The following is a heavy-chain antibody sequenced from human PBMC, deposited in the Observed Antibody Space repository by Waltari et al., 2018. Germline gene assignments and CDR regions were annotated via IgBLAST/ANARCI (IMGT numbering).Heavy chain of an antibody. J-gene: IGHJ4*02. CDR3: ATGRGLPY. CDR2: IRQDGSEK. CDR1: DFPFSSFG. Sequence: EVQVVESGGGWVQPGGSLRLSCEVSDFPFSSFGMSWVRQTPGKGLEWVANIRQDGSEKYYVDSVKGRFTVSRDNARNSLYLQMNSLRAEDTAVYYCATGRGLPYWGQGTLVTVSS. V-gene: IGHV3-7*01.